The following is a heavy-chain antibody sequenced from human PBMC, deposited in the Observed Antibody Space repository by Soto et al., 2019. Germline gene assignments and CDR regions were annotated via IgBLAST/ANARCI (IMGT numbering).Heavy chain of an antibody. CDR3: AGAPNWAYFDF. CDR1: GYTFTSYG. J-gene: IGHJ4*02. Sequence: ASVKVSCKASGYTFTSYGISWVRQAPGQGLEWMGWISAYSGNTNYAQKLQGRVTMTTDTSTSTAYMELRSLISDDTAVYYCAGAPNWAYFDFWGLGTLVTVSS. D-gene: IGHD7-27*01. V-gene: IGHV1-18*01. CDR2: ISAYSGNT.